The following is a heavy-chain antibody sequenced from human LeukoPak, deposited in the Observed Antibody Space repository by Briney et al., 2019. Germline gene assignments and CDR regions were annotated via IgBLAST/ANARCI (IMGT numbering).Heavy chain of an antibody. CDR3: ARAGGRGYYFDY. J-gene: IGHJ4*02. D-gene: IGHD3-10*01. Sequence: ASVKVSCKASGYTFTGYYMHWVRQAPGQGLVWMGWINPNSGGTNYAQKFQGRVTMTRDTSISTAYMELSRLRSDDTAVYYCARAGGRGYYFDYWGQGTLVTVSS. V-gene: IGHV1-2*02. CDR1: GYTFTGYY. CDR2: INPNSGGT.